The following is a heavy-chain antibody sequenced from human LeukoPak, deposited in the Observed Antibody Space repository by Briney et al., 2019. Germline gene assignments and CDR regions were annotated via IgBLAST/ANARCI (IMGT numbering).Heavy chain of an antibody. J-gene: IGHJ6*03. CDR3: ARDRGSPSQSGDYYYMDV. D-gene: IGHD3-3*01. V-gene: IGHV3-53*01. CDR2: IYSGGST. CDR1: GFTVSSNY. Sequence: GGSLRLSCAASGFTVSSNYMSWVRQAPGKGLEWVSVIYSGGSTYYADSVKGRFTISRDNSKNTLYLQMNSLRAEDTAVYYCARDRGSPSQSGDYYYMDVWGKGTTVTVSS.